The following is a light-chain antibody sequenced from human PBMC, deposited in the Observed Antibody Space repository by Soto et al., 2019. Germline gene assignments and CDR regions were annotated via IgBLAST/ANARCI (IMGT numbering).Light chain of an antibody. V-gene: IGKV3-15*01. Sequence: EIVRTQSPATLSVSPGEGATLSCRASQSVSSKLAWYQQKPGQAPRLLIYGASTRATGTPARLSASEPGQEFDLTISSLQSEDFALYYCQQYDNWPFTVGPGTKVDIK. CDR1: QSVSSK. CDR2: GAS. J-gene: IGKJ3*01. CDR3: QQYDNWPFT.